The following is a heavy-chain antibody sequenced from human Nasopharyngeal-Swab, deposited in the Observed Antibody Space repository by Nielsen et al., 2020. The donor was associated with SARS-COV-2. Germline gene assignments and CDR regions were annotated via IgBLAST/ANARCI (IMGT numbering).Heavy chain of an antibody. Sequence: SETLSLTCAVYGGFFNGYYWSWIRQPPGKGLEWIGEINHSGSTNYNPCLKSRVTISVDTSKNQFSLKLSSVTAADTAVYYCARPLNDSSGYYLYYWGQGTLVTVSS. J-gene: IGHJ4*02. CDR2: INHSGST. D-gene: IGHD3-22*01. CDR3: ARPLNDSSGYYLYY. V-gene: IGHV4-34*01. CDR1: GGFFNGYY.